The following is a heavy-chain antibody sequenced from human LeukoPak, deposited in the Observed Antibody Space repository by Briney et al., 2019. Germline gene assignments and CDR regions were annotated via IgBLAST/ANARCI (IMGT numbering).Heavy chain of an antibody. CDR3: ARGAAYYDFWSGYPHSGYDPQSPFDY. J-gene: IGHJ4*02. CDR2: INPSGGST. V-gene: IGHV1-46*01. CDR1: GYTFTSYY. Sequence: ASVKVSCKASGYTFTSYYMHWVRQAPGQGLEWMGIINPSGGSTNYAQKLQGRVTMTTDTSTSTAYMELRSLRSDDTAVYYCARGAAYYDFWSGYPHSGYDPQSPFDYWGQGTLVTVSS. D-gene: IGHD3-3*01.